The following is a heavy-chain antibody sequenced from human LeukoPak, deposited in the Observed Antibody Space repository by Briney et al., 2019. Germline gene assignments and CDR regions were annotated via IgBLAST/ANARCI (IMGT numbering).Heavy chain of an antibody. V-gene: IGHV3-7*01. D-gene: IGHD3-22*01. CDR1: GFTFSSYW. CDR2: IKQDGSEK. CDR3: ARMGRYYYDSSGYYPHYFDY. Sequence: GGSLRLSCAASGFTFSSYWMSWVRQAPGKGLEWVANIKQDGSEKYYVDSVKGRFTISRDNAKNSLYLQMNSLRAEDTAVYYCARMGRYYYDSSGYYPHYFDYWGQGTLVTVSS. J-gene: IGHJ4*02.